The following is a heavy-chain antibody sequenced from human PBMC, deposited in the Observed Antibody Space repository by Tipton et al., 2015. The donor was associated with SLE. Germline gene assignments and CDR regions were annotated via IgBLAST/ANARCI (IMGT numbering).Heavy chain of an antibody. CDR2: IWYDGSNK. D-gene: IGHD1-26*01. J-gene: IGHJ6*03. V-gene: IGHV3-33*01. Sequence: SLRLSCAASGFTFSSYGMHWVRQAPGKGLEWVAVIWYDGSNKYYADSVKGRFTISRDNSKNTVYLQMNSLRAEDTAVYYCARDLGREGDYYYYYYMDVWGKGTTVTVSS. CDR1: GFTFSSYG. CDR3: ARDLGREGDYYYYYYMDV.